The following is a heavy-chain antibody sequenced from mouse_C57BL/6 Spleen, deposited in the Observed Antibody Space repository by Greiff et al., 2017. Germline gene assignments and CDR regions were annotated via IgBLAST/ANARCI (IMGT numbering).Heavy chain of an antibody. Sequence: QVHVKQPGTELVKPGASVKLSCKASCYAFTSYWMHLVKPRPGQGLEWIGNIKPSNGGNNYNEKFKSKATLTVDKSSSTAYMQLSSLTSEDSAVYYCAVITTVVATCDYWGQGTTLTVSS. CDR3: AVITTVVATCDY. V-gene: IGHV1-53*01. J-gene: IGHJ2*01. CDR2: IKPSNGGN. D-gene: IGHD1-1*01. CDR1: CYAFTSYW.